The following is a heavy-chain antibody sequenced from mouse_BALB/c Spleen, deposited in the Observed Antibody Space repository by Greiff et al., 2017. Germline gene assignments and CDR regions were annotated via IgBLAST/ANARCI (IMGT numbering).Heavy chain of an antibody. D-gene: IGHD2-14*01. J-gene: IGHJ3*01. CDR1: GFTFSDYY. CDR3: ARDGGYYRYDDGVAY. Sequence: EVMLVESGGGLVKPGGSLKLSCAASGFTFSDYYMYWVRQTPEKRLEWVATISDGGSYTYYPDSVKGRFTISRDNAKNNLYLQMSSLKSEDTAMYYCARDGGYYRYDDGVAYWGQGTLVTVSA. V-gene: IGHV5-4*02. CDR2: ISDGGSYT.